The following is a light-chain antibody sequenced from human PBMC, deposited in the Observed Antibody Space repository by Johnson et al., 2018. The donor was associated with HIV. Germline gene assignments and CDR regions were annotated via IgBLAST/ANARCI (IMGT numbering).Light chain of an antibody. J-gene: IGLJ1*01. CDR3: GTWDSSLSVYV. CDR1: SSNVGNNY. V-gene: IGLV1-51*02. CDR2: EKN. Sequence: QSVLTQPPSVSAAPGQKVTISCSGTSSNVGNNYVSWYQQFPGTAPKLLIYEKNKRPSGIPDRVSGSKSGTSATLGITGLQTGDEADYYCGTWDSSLSVYVFGTGTKVTVL.